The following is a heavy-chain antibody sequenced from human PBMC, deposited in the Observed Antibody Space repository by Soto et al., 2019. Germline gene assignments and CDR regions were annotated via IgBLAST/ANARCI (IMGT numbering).Heavy chain of an antibody. CDR1: GFTFSDHY. J-gene: IGHJ4*02. CDR3: VRVYRNPRDFDF. D-gene: IGHD1-1*01. CDR2: SRDKGNGYST. V-gene: IGHV3-72*01. Sequence: EVQLVESGGGLVQPGGSLRLSCAASGFTFSDHYVDWVRQAPGKGLEWVGRSRDKGNGYSTQYAASVKGRFTLSRDDSKTSLYLQMDSLKTEDTAVYYCVRVYRNPRDFDFWGQGTLVTVSS.